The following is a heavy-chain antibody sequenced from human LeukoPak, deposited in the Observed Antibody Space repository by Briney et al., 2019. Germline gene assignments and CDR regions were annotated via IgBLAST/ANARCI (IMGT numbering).Heavy chain of an antibody. V-gene: IGHV3-48*01. CDR1: GFTFNTYT. Sequence: AGGSLRLSCAASGFTFNTYTMNWVRQAPGKGLEWVSYISGSSGIIDYADSVRGRFTISRDNAKNSLYLQMNSLRAEVTAVYYCARFPNSGYAPHYYYGMDVWGQGTTVTVSS. D-gene: IGHD5-12*01. CDR2: ISGSSGII. CDR3: ARFPNSGYAPHYYYGMDV. J-gene: IGHJ6*02.